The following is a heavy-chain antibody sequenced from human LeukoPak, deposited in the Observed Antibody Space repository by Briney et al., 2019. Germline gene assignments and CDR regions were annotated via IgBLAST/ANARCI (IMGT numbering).Heavy chain of an antibody. V-gene: IGHV4-59*08. CDR3: ARGSGSYHSRLGS. D-gene: IGHD1-26*01. Sequence: PSETLSLTCTVSGASSSDYYWSWIRQPPGKGLEWIAYVYDSGSTNYNFSLKSRVTISADTSKNQYSLKLSSVTAADTAVYYCARGSGSYHSRLGSWGQGTLVTVSS. CDR1: GASSSDYY. CDR2: VYDSGST. J-gene: IGHJ4*02.